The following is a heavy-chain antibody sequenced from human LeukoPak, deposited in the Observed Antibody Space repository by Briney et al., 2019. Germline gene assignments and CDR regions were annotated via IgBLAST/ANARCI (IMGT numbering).Heavy chain of an antibody. Sequence: SETLSLTCTVSGGSISSYYWSWIRQPPGKGLEWIGYIYYSGSTNYNPSLKSRVTISVDTSKNQFSLKLSSVTAADTAVYYCARDTPQTSDYYYYGMDVWGQGTTVTVSS. J-gene: IGHJ6*02. V-gene: IGHV4-59*01. CDR1: GGSISSYY. CDR3: ARDTPQTSDYYYYGMDV. CDR2: IYYSGST.